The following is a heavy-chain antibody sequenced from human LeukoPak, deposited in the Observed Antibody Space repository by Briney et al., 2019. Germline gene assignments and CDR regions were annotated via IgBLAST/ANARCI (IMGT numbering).Heavy chain of an antibody. CDR3: ARVNHGGIDY. D-gene: IGHD3-16*01. V-gene: IGHV4-31*03. Sequence: SETLSLTCTVSGDSISSGGYYWSWIRQHPGKGLEWIGYIYYSGSTYYNPSLKSRITISVDTSKTQSSLKLSSVTAADTAVYYCARVNHGGIDYWGQGTPVTVSS. CDR1: GDSISSGGYY. J-gene: IGHJ4*02. CDR2: IYYSGST.